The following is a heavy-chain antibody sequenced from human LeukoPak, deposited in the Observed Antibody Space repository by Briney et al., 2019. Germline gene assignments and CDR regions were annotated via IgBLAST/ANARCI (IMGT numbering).Heavy chain of an antibody. V-gene: IGHV1-69*04. J-gene: IGHJ6*02. D-gene: IGHD3-10*01. Sequence: SVKVSCKASGGTFSSYAISWVRQAPGQGLEWMGRIIPILGIANYAQKFQGRVTITADKSTSTAYMELSSLRSEDTAVYYCARDHGIWFGELPPLTYYYYGMDAWGQGTTVTVSS. CDR2: IIPILGIA. CDR1: GGTFSSYA. CDR3: ARDHGIWFGELPPLTYYYYGMDA.